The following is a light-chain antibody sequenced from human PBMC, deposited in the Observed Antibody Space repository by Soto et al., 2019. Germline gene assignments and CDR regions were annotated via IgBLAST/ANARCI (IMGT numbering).Light chain of an antibody. J-gene: IGLJ2*01. Sequence: QSALTQPASVSGSPGQSITISCTGTSSDVGSYNLVSWYQQHPGKAPKLMIYEGSKRPSGVSNRFSGSKSGNTASLTISGLRAEDEADYYCCSHATSSTLVVFGGGTKLTVL. CDR3: CSHATSSTLVV. CDR1: SSDVGSYNL. V-gene: IGLV2-23*01. CDR2: EGS.